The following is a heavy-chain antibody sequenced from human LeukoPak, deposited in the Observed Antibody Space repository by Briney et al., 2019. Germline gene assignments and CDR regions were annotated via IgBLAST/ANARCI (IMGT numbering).Heavy chain of an antibody. CDR3: AKGGRYYYDSSGYRDYFDY. D-gene: IGHD3-22*01. CDR2: ISGSGGCT. V-gene: IGHV3-23*01. CDR1: GFTFSSYA. J-gene: IGHJ4*02. Sequence: GASLRLSCAASGFTFSSYAMSWVRQAPGKGLEWVSAISGSGGCTYYADSVKGRFTISRDNSKNTLYLQMNSLRAEDTAVYYCAKGGRYYYDSSGYRDYFDYWGQGTLVTVSS.